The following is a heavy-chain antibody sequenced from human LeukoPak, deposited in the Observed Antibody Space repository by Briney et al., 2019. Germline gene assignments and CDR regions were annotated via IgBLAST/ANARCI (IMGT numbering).Heavy chain of an antibody. D-gene: IGHD3-16*01. J-gene: IGHJ6*03. CDR3: ARDWDWRSSYYPYYLDV. Sequence: SETLSLTCTDSGGSISTYYWAWIRQPAWKGLDWIGRIHASGNTNYNPSLKSRLTISVDTSKNQFSLRLRSVTAADTAVYYCARDWDWRSSYYPYYLDVWSKGTTVTVSS. CDR1: GGSISTYY. CDR2: IHASGNT. V-gene: IGHV4-4*07.